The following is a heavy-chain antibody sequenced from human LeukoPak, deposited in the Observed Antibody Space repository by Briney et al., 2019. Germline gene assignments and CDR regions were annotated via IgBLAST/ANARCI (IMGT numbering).Heavy chain of an antibody. Sequence: SETLSLTCTVSGGSMSSSNYYWGWVRQSPGKGLEWIGSMYYSGTTYHNRSLKSRVTISVDTSKTKMSLRLSSVTAADTAVYYCVRPKYKAWEFEPRGQGILVTVSS. CDR2: MYYSGTT. D-gene: IGHD1-26*01. CDR3: VRPKYKAWEFEP. V-gene: IGHV4-39*01. CDR1: GGSMSSSNYY. J-gene: IGHJ5*02.